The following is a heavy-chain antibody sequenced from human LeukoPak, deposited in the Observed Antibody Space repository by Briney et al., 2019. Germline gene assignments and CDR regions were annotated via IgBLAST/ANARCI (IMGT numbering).Heavy chain of an antibody. CDR3: AKARYYDSSGPFDY. Sequence: GGSLRLSSAASGFTFSTYAMSWVRQAPGKGLEWVSSISGSATNTYYADSVKGRFTISRDKSKNTLDLQMNSLRAEDTAVYYCAKARYYDSSGPFDYWGQGTLVTVSS. CDR1: GFTFSTYA. V-gene: IGHV3-23*01. D-gene: IGHD3-22*01. CDR2: ISGSATNT. J-gene: IGHJ4*02.